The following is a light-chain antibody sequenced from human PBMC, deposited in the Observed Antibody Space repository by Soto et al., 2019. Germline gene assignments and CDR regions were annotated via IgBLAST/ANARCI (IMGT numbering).Light chain of an antibody. CDR1: QSVSNS. CDR2: DAS. V-gene: IGKV3-11*01. CDR3: QQRDNWPPMYT. J-gene: IGKJ2*01. Sequence: EIVLTQSPATLSLSPEERATLSCRDSQSVSNSLTWYQQKPGQPPRLLIYDASNRATGIPARFSGSGSGTDFILTISSLEPEDFAVYYCQQRDNWPPMYTFGQGTKLEI.